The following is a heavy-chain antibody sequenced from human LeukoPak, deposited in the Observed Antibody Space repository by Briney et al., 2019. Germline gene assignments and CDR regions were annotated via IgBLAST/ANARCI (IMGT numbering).Heavy chain of an antibody. D-gene: IGHD6-13*01. V-gene: IGHV1-46*01. CDR2: INPSGGST. CDR3: ARDKSPGYSSSWAFDY. Sequence: ASVKVSCKASGYTFTSYYMHWVRQAPGQGLEWMGIINPSGGSTSYAQKFQGRVTMTRDTSTSTVYMELSSLRSEDTAVYYCARDKSPGYSSSWAFDYWGQGTLVTVSS. J-gene: IGHJ4*02. CDR1: GYTFTSYY.